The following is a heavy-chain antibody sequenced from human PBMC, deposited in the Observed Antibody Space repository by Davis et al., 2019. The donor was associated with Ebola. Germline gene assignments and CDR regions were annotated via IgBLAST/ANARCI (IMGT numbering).Heavy chain of an antibody. CDR1: GFTFTSYA. Sequence: PGGSLRLSCSAFGFTFTSYAMPWVCQAQGKGLEYVAAFSSNGGSTYYADSVKGRFTISRDNSKNTLYLQMSSLRAEDTAVYYCVKGVLPPRAFDIWGQGTMVTVSS. J-gene: IGHJ3*02. CDR3: VKGVLPPRAFDI. V-gene: IGHV3-64D*06. CDR2: FSSNGGST. D-gene: IGHD6-13*01.